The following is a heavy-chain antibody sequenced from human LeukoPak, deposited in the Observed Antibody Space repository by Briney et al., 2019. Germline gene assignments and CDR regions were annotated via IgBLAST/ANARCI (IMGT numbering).Heavy chain of an antibody. CDR2: IRYDGSNK. CDR3: AKDLTTVTTQQI. J-gene: IGHJ3*02. Sequence: GGSLRLSCAASGFTFSSYGMHWVRQAPGKGLEWVAFIRYDGSNKYYADSVKGRFTISRDNSKNTLYLQMNSLRAEDMAVYYCAKDLTTVTTQQIWGQGTMVTVSS. V-gene: IGHV3-30*02. CDR1: GFTFSSYG. D-gene: IGHD4-17*01.